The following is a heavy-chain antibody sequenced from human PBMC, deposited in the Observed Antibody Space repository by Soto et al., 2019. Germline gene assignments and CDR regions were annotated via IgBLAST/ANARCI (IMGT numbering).Heavy chain of an antibody. CDR1: RFTGTNAA. V-gene: IGHV1-58*01. D-gene: IGHD2-15*01. Sequence: GSRFTGTNAALRWVRQARGHRLEGIRWIVVGSGNTNYAQKFQERVTITRDMSTSTTYMALSSLTSEDTAVYYCAHAPCNDYRRQVTPVTASS. CDR2: IVVGSGNT. CDR3: AHAPCNDY. J-gene: IGHJ4*02.